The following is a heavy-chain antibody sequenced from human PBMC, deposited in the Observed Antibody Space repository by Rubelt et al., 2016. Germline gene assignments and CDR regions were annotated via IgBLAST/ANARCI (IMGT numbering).Heavy chain of an antibody. CDR2: INHSGST. D-gene: IGHD3-22*01. J-gene: IGHJ4*02. Sequence: QVQLQQWGAGLLKPSETLSLTCAVYGGSFSGYYWSWIRQPPGKGLEWIGEINHSGSTNYNPSLKNRVTISVVTSKKQFSLKLSSVTAADTAVYYCARGKEGLGVTMMDYWGQGTLVTVSS. V-gene: IGHV4-34*01. CDR1: GGSFSGYY. CDR3: ARGKEGLGVTMMDY.